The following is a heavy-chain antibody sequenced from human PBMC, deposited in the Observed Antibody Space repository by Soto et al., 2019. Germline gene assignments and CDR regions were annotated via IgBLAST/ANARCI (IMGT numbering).Heavy chain of an antibody. V-gene: IGHV5-51*01. D-gene: IGHD5-18*01. CDR3: SSLSYSYGGVDGMDV. J-gene: IGHJ6*02. CDR2: IYPGDSDT. Sequence: GESLKISCKGSGYSFTSYWIGWVRQMPGKGLEWMGIIYPGDSDTRYSPSFQGQVTISADKSISTAYLQWSSLKASDTARYYCSSLSYSYGGVDGMDVWGQGTTVTVSS. CDR1: GYSFTSYW.